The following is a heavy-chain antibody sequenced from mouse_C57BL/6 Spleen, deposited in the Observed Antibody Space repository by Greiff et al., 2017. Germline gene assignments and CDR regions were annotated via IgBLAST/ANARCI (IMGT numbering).Heavy chain of an antibody. V-gene: IGHV2-6-1*01. CDR1: GFSLTSYG. Sequence: VKLMESGPGLVAPSQSLSITCTVSGFSLTSYGVHWVRQPPGKGLEWLVVIWSDGSTTYNSALKSRLSISKDNSKSQVFLKMNSLQTDDTAMYYCARQGYLRDYAMDYWGQGTSVTVSS. CDR2: IWSDGST. D-gene: IGHD3-1*01. J-gene: IGHJ4*01. CDR3: ARQGYLRDYAMDY.